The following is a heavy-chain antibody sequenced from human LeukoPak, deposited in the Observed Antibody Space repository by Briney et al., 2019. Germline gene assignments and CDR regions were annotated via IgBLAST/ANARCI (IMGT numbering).Heavy chain of an antibody. V-gene: IGHV3-48*04. CDR3: AELGITMIGGV. D-gene: IGHD3-10*02. J-gene: IGHJ6*04. CDR2: ISSSGSTI. CDR1: GFTFTNYG. Sequence: GGSLRLSCVASGFTFTNYGMNWVRQTPGKGLERVSYISSSGSTIYYADSVKGRFTISRDNAKNSLYLQMNSLRAEDTAVYYCAELGITMIGGVWGKGTTVTISS.